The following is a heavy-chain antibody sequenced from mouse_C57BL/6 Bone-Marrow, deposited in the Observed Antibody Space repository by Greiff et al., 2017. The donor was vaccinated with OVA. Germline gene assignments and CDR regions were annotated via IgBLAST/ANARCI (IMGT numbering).Heavy chain of an antibody. D-gene: IGHD1-1*01. CDR3: TRGLYYGSSYDYAMDY. CDR1: GFTFSSYA. CDR2: ISSGGDYI. J-gene: IGHJ4*01. Sequence: EVKLMESGEGLVKPGGSLKLSCAASGFTFSSYAMSWVRQTPEKRLEWVAYISSGGDYIYYADTVKGRFTISRDNARNTLYLQMSSLKSEDTAMYYCTRGLYYGSSYDYAMDYWGQGTSVTVSS. V-gene: IGHV5-9-1*02.